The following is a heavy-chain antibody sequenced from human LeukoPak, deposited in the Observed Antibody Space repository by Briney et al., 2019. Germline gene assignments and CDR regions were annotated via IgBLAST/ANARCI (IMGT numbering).Heavy chain of an antibody. CDR3: ARGSWFGDLLYAQPAYYFDY. CDR2: INPHSGGT. Sequence: GSVKVSCKASGYTFTDYYIHWVRQAPGQGLDWMGWINPHSGGTNYAQNFQDRVTMTRDTSISTAYMDLSRLRSDDTAVYYCARGSWFGDLLYAQPAYYFDYWGQGTLVTVSS. CDR1: GYTFTDYY. J-gene: IGHJ4*02. D-gene: IGHD3-10*01. V-gene: IGHV1-2*02.